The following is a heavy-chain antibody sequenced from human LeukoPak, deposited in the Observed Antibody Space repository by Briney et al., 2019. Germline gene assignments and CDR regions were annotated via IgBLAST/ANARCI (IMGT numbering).Heavy chain of an antibody. CDR2: IYYSGST. V-gene: IGHV4-39*07. CDR3: ARVYRFYSLRSGGWTGDAFDI. D-gene: IGHD2-15*01. Sequence: SETLSLTCAVSGASVSDSNYYWGWIRQPPGKGLEWIGSIYYSGSTYYNPSLKSRVTISVDTSKNQFSLKLSSVTAADTAVYYCARVYRFYSLRSGGWTGDAFDIWGQGTMVTVSS. CDR1: GASVSDSNYY. J-gene: IGHJ3*02.